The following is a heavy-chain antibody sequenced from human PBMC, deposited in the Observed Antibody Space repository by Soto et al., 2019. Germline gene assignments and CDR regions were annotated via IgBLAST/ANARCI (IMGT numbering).Heavy chain of an antibody. Sequence: VQLVESGGGLVKPGGSLRLSCAASGFTFSDYSMSWIRQAPGKGLEWVSYISSSGSTIYYADSVKGRFTISRDNAKNSLYLQMNSLRAEDTAVYYCARHIVVVPAAANDAFDIWGQGTMVTVSS. CDR3: ARHIVVVPAAANDAFDI. J-gene: IGHJ3*02. CDR1: GFTFSDYS. D-gene: IGHD2-2*01. V-gene: IGHV3-11*01. CDR2: ISSSGSTI.